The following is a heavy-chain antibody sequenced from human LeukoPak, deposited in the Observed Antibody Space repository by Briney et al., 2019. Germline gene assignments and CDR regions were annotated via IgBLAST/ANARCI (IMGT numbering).Heavy chain of an antibody. V-gene: IGHV3-7*01. J-gene: IGHJ6*02. CDR1: GFTFSSYW. D-gene: IGHD3-22*01. Sequence: GGSLRLSCAASGFTFSSYWMSWVRQAPGKGLEWVANIKQDGSEKYYVDSVKGRFTISRDNAKNLLYLQMNSLRAEDTAVYYCARDLYDSSGYSLVGYYYYGMDVWGQGTTVTVSS. CDR2: IKQDGSEK. CDR3: ARDLYDSSGYSLVGYYYYGMDV.